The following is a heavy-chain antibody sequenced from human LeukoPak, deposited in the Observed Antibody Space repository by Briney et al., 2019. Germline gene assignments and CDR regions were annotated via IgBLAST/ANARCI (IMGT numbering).Heavy chain of an antibody. Sequence: GASVKVSCKASGYTFTSYGISWVRQAPGRGLEWMGWISAYNGNTNYAQKLQGRVTMTTDTSTSTAYMELRSLRSDDTAVYYCAETWYSSSWYRRFSVAFDIWGQGTMVTVSS. CDR3: AETWYSSSWYRRFSVAFDI. CDR2: ISAYNGNT. J-gene: IGHJ3*02. V-gene: IGHV1-18*01. D-gene: IGHD6-13*01. CDR1: GYTFTSYG.